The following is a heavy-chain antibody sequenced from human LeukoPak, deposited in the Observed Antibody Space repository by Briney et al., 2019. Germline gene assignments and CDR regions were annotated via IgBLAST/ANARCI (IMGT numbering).Heavy chain of an antibody. J-gene: IGHJ4*02. Sequence: ASVKVSCKASGYXFTSYGISWVRQAPGQGLEWMGWISAYNGNTNYAQKLQGRVTMTTDTSTSTAYMELRSLRSDDTAVYYCARDLQYYYGSGSYSQGPYYFDYWGQGTLVTVSS. V-gene: IGHV1-18*01. CDR2: ISAYNGNT. CDR1: GYXFTSYG. D-gene: IGHD3-10*01. CDR3: ARDLQYYYGSGSYSQGPYYFDY.